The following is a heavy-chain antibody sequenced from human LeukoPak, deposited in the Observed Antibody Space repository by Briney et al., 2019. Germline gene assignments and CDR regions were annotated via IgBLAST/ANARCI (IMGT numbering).Heavy chain of an antibody. CDR3: ARVGSGWSFDY. V-gene: IGHV4-4*07. Sequence: SETLSLTCTVSGGSISSYYWSWIRQPAGRGLEWIGRIQTSGSTNYNPSLKSRVTMSVDTSKNKFSLKVNSVTAADTAVYYCARVGSGWSFDYWGQGTLVTVSS. J-gene: IGHJ4*02. CDR2: IQTSGST. D-gene: IGHD6-19*01. CDR1: GGSISSYY.